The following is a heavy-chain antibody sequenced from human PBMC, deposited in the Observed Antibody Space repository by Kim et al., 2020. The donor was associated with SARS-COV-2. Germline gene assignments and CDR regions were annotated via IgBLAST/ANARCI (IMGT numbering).Heavy chain of an antibody. CDR2: MNPNSGNT. J-gene: IGHJ6*02. D-gene: IGHD3-9*01. Sequence: ASVKVSCKASGYTFTSYDINWVRQATGQGLEWMGWMNPNSGNTGYAQKFQGRVTMTRNTSISTAYMELSSLRSEDTAVYYCARVRLRYYDILTGWRQGEDVWGQGTTVTVSS. CDR3: ARVRLRYYDILTGWRQGEDV. V-gene: IGHV1-8*01. CDR1: GYTFTSYD.